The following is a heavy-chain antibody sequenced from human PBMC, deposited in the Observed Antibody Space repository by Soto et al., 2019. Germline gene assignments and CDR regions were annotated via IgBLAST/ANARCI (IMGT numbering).Heavy chain of an antibody. CDR1: GFTVSSNY. J-gene: IGHJ4*02. V-gene: IGHV3-66*01. Sequence: GGSLRLSCAASGFTVSSNYMSWVRQAPGKGLEWVSVIYSGGSTYYADSVKDRFTISRDNSKNTLYLQMNSLRAEDTAVYYCAKGRASDCPGCTQDYWGQGTLVTVSS. CDR3: AKGRASDCPGCTQDY. D-gene: IGHD2-21*02. CDR2: IYSGGST.